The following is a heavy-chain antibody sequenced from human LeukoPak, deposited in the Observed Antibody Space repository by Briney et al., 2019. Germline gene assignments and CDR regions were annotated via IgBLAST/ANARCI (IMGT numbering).Heavy chain of an antibody. V-gene: IGHV1-2*02. CDR3: ARSYDFWSGYYTI. Sequence: ASVKVSCKASGYTFTSYDINWVRQAPGQGLEWMGWINPNSGGTNYAQKFQGRVTMTRDTSISTAYMELSRLRSDDTAVYYCARSYDFWSGYYTIWGQGTLVTVSS. CDR1: GYTFTSYD. CDR2: INPNSGGT. J-gene: IGHJ4*02. D-gene: IGHD3-3*01.